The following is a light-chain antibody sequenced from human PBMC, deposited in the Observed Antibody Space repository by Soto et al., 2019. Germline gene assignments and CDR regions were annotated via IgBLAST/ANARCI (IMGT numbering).Light chain of an antibody. Sequence: EIVLTPSPGTLSLSPGERATLSCRASQSVSSSYLAWYQQKPGQAPRLLIYGASSRATGTPDRFSGSGSGTDFTLTISRLEPEDFAVYYCQQYGSSPLWTFGQGTKVDIK. CDR1: QSVSSSY. V-gene: IGKV3-20*01. CDR2: GAS. J-gene: IGKJ1*01. CDR3: QQYGSSPLWT.